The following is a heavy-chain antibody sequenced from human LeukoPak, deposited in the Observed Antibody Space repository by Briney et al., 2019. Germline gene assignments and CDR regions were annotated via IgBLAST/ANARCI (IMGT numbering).Heavy chain of an antibody. V-gene: IGHV4-61*02. J-gene: IGHJ3*02. CDR3: ARAALGSGALGNDDALDI. CDR2: ISTSGST. Sequence: SQTLSLTCTISGGSISSGNYYWNWIRQPAGKGLGWIGRISTSGSTKYNSSLKSRGTISVDTSKNQFSLKLKSVTAADTAVYFCARAALGSGALGNDDALDIWGQGTLVPVSS. D-gene: IGHD2-15*01. CDR1: GGSISSGNYY.